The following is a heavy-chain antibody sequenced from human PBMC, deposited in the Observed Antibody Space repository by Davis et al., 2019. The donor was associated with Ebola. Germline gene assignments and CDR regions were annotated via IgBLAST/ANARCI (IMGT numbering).Heavy chain of an antibody. Sequence: GESLKISCAASGFTFSGSAMHWVRQASGKGLEWVGRIRSKANSYATAYAASVKGRFTISRDDSKNTAYLQMNSLKTEDTAVYYCTTTTVTSDYWGQGILVTVSS. D-gene: IGHD4-17*01. CDR1: GFTFSGSA. CDR2: IRSKANSYAT. V-gene: IGHV3-73*01. J-gene: IGHJ4*02. CDR3: TTTTVTSDY.